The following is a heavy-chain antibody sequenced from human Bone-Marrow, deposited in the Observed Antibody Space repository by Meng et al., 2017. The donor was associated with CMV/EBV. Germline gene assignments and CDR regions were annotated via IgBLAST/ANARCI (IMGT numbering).Heavy chain of an antibody. CDR3: ARGRRPPHYAVDI. CDR1: GYTFTGYY. J-gene: IGHJ3*02. D-gene: IGHD1-14*01. CDR2: INPNSGGT. V-gene: IGHV1-2*02. Sequence: ASVKVSCKASGYTFTGYYMHWVRQAPGQGLEWMGWINPNSGGTNYAQKVKGRVTMTRDTSISTAYMELSRLRSDDTAVYYCARGRRPPHYAVDIWGQGTMVTVSS.